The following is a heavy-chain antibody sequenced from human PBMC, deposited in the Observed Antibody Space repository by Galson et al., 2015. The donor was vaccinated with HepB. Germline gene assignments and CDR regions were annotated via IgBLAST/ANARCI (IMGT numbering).Heavy chain of an antibody. V-gene: IGHV3-23*01. CDR3: AKGVDYGGADAFDF. CDR2: ISGRGPST. D-gene: IGHD4-23*01. CDR1: GFTFSSYA. Sequence: SLRLSCAASGFTFSSYAMTWVRQAPGKGLQWVSAISGRGPSTYCADSVKGRFTISRDNSKNTLYLQMNSLRAEDTAVYYCAKGVDYGGADAFDFWGQGTMVTVSS. J-gene: IGHJ3*01.